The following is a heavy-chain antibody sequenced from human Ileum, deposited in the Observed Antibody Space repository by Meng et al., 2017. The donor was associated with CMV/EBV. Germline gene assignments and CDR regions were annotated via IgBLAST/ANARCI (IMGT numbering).Heavy chain of an antibody. CDR3: AKSLVDTAMDLDE. Sequence: GESLKISCSASGFTFSSFAMTWVRQAPGKGLEWVSTIDSSGRTYYADSVRGRFTISRDNSRNTLHLQMNSLRAEDTAVYYCAKSLVDTAMDLDEWSQETLVTVSS. CDR1: GFTFSSFA. J-gene: IGHJ4*02. CDR2: IDSSGRT. D-gene: IGHD5-18*01. V-gene: IGHV3-23*01.